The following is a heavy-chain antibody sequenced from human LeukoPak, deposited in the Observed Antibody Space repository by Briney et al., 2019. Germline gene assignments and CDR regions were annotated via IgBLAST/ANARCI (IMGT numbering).Heavy chain of an antibody. J-gene: IGHJ4*02. CDR2: IHYSGST. Sequence: SQTLSLTCSVSGGSISTGDYYWSWIRQHPGKGLEWIGHIHYSGSTYFNPSFRSRVTISVDTSKNQFSLELSSVTAADTALYYCARDTGQWLGYFDYWGQGTLVTVSS. CDR1: GGSISTGDYY. V-gene: IGHV4-31*03. D-gene: IGHD6-19*01. CDR3: ARDTGQWLGYFDY.